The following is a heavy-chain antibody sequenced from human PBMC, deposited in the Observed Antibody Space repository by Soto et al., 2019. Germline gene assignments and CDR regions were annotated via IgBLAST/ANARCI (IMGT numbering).Heavy chain of an antibody. CDR3: AREKYSGYVTFDY. Sequence: ASVKVSCKASGYTFTGYAMHWVRQAPGQRLEWMGWINAGNGNTKYSQKFQGRVTITRDTSASTAYMELSSLRSEDTAVYYCAREKYSGYVTFDYWGQGTLVTVSS. D-gene: IGHD5-12*01. V-gene: IGHV1-3*01. CDR1: GYTFTGYA. CDR2: INAGNGNT. J-gene: IGHJ4*02.